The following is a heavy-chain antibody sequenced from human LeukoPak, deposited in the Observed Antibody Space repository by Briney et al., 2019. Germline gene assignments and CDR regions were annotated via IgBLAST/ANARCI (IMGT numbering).Heavy chain of an antibody. CDR2: IYYSGST. J-gene: IGHJ4*02. CDR1: GGSISSGDYY. Sequence: SSETLSLTCTVSGGSISSGDYYWSWIRQPPGKGLEWIGYIYYSGSTYYNPSLKSRVTISVDTSKNQFSLKLSSVTAADTAVYYYARVIFLEWFTDYWGQGTLVTVSS. CDR3: ARVIFLEWFTDY. V-gene: IGHV4-30-4*01. D-gene: IGHD3-3*01.